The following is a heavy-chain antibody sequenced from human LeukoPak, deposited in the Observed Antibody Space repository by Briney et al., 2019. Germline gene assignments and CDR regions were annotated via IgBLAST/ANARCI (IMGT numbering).Heavy chain of an antibody. D-gene: IGHD1-1*01. CDR1: GDRVSSNSAA. CDR3: ARQSSTGYYYYGLDV. J-gene: IGHJ6*02. V-gene: IGHV6-1*01. CDR2: TYYRSKWHY. Sequence: PSQTLSLTCAISGDRVSSNSAAWNWIRQSPSRGLEWLGRTYYRSKWHYDYAESVKRRITVNPDTSKNQFSLQLNSVTPEDTAVYYCARQSSTGYYYYGLDVWGQGTTVAVSS.